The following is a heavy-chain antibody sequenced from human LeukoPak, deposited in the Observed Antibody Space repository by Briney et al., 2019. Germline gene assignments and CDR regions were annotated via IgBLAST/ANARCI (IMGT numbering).Heavy chain of an antibody. J-gene: IGHJ4*02. D-gene: IGHD3-10*01. Sequence: GGSLRLSCAASGFTFSSYAMHWVRQAPGKGLEWVAVISYDGSNKYYADSVKGRFTISRDNSKNTLYLQMNSLRAEDTAAYYCARAEDYYGSGSYFLLYWGQGTLVTVSS. CDR2: ISYDGSNK. V-gene: IGHV3-30*01. CDR1: GFTFSSYA. CDR3: ARAEDYYGSGSYFLLY.